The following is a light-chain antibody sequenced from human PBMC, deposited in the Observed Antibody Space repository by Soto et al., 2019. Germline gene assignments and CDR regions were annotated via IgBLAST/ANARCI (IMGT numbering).Light chain of an antibody. J-gene: IGLJ1*01. V-gene: IGLV2-14*01. CDR1: SSDIGDYNY. CDR2: EVS. CDR3: SSYTSSTTGI. Sequence: QSVLTQPASVSGSPGQSITISCTGTSSDIGDYNYVSWYQQHPGKAPKLMIYEVSYRPSGVSNRFSGSKSGNTASLTISGLQAEDEADYYCSSYTSSTTGIFGTGTKVTVL.